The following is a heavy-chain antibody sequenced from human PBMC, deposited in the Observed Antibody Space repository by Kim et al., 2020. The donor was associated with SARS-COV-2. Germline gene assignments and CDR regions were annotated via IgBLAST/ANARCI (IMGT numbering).Heavy chain of an antibody. V-gene: IGHV1-46*01. D-gene: IGHD1-26*01. CDR2: INPTGGST. J-gene: IGHJ3*02. CDR1: GYTFTSYY. CDR3: ARVRRATYDAFDI. Sequence: ASVKVSCKASGYTFTSYYMHWVRQAPGQGLEWMGIINPTGGSTTYAQKFQGRVTMTRDTSTSTVYMELSSLRSEDTGVYYCARVRRATYDAFDIWGQGTMVTVSS.